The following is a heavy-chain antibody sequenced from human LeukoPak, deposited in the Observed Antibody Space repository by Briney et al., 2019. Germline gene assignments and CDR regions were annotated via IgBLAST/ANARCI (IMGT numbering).Heavy chain of an antibody. CDR2: ISSSSSYI. D-gene: IGHD6-6*01. J-gene: IGHJ4*02. V-gene: IGHV3-21*01. CDR1: GFTFSSYS. Sequence: GGSLRLSCASSGFTFSSYSMNWVRQAPGKGLEWVSSISSSSSYIYYADSVKGRFTISRDNAKNSLYLQTNSLRAEDTAVYYCARGSSSSSLPADYWGQGTLVTVSS. CDR3: ARGSSSSSLPADY.